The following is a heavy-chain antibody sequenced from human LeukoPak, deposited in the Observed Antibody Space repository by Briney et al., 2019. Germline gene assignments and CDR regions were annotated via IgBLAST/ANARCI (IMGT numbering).Heavy chain of an antibody. CDR2: IWYDGSNK. J-gene: IGHJ6*02. CDR3: ARDRMIAAAGTYYYYGMDV. Sequence: GGSLRLSCAASGFTFSSYGMHWVRQAPGKGLEWLAVIWYDGSNKYYADSVKGRFTISRDNSKNTLYLQMNSLRAEDTAVDYCARDRMIAAAGTYYYYGMDVWGQGTTVTVSS. D-gene: IGHD6-13*01. CDR1: GFTFSSYG. V-gene: IGHV3-33*01.